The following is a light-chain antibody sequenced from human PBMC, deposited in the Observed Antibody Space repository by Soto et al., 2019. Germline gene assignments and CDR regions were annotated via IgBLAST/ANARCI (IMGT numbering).Light chain of an antibody. CDR3: CAYVRSNALL. CDR1: SSDVGSYNL. J-gene: IGLJ2*01. CDR2: EDN. V-gene: IGLV2-23*01. Sequence: QSALTQPASVSGSPGQSITISCTGTSSDVGSYNLVSWYQHHPGKAPKFIIYEDNKRPSGVSNRFSGSKSGNTASLTISGLQAEDEADYYWCAYVRSNALLFGGGTKLTVL.